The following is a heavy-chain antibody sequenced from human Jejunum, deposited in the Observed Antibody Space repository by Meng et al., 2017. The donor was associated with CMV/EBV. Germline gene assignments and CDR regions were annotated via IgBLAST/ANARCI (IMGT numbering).Heavy chain of an antibody. J-gene: IGHJ4*02. CDR1: DGDD. D-gene: IGHD2-15*01. CDR3: ARAAGYCSGGSCLALAFDY. Sequence: DGDDMSWVRKVQGKGLEWVSGINWNGGSTGYADSVKGRFTISRDNAKNSLYLQMNSLRAEDTALYYCARAAGYCSGGSCLALAFDYWGQGTLVTVSS. V-gene: IGHV3-20*03. CDR2: INWNGGST.